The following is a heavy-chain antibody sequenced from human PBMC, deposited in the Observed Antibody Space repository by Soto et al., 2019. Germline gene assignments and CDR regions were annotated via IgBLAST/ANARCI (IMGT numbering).Heavy chain of an antibody. V-gene: IGHV4-34*01. J-gene: IGHJ4*02. CDR3: ARGSGIVALPGELEDVKYDY. D-gene: IGHD1-1*01. CDR2: INESGST. CDR1: GQSFSGHS. Sequence: QVQLQQWGAGLVKPSETLSLSCAVYGQSFSGHSWAWIRQPPGKGLEWIGEINESGSTYYNPSLQSRVTISTYTSNNQCSRKLSSVSAADTAAYFCARGSGIVALPGELEDVKYDYWGQGTLVNVSS.